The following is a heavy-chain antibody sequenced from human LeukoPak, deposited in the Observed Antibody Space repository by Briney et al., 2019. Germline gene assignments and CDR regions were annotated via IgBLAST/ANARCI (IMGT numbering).Heavy chain of an antibody. J-gene: IGHJ4*02. Sequence: SETLSLTCSVSGGSMSSDYWSWIRQSPGKGLEWIGRIFGNGGTNYSPSFQRRATMSVDTSTRRLSLRLNSVTAADTAVYYCARQTAKKWDLPGSFDSWGQGILVTVSS. D-gene: IGHD1-26*01. CDR1: GGSMSSDY. CDR3: ARQTAKKWDLPGSFDS. CDR2: IFGNGGT. V-gene: IGHV4-59*08.